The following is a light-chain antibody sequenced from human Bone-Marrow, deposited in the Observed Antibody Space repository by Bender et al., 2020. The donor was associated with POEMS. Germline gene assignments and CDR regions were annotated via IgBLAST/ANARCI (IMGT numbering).Light chain of an antibody. CDR3: QVWHDSGDPVV. CDR1: NIGSKS. V-gene: IGLV3-21*03. J-gene: IGLJ2*01. Sequence: SYVLTHPPSVSVAPGKTARITCGGHNIGSKSVHWHQQKPGHAPVLVVYDDSDRPSGVPERFSGSNSGNTATLTITRVEAGDEADFYCQVWHDSGDPVVFGGGTKLTVL. CDR2: DDS.